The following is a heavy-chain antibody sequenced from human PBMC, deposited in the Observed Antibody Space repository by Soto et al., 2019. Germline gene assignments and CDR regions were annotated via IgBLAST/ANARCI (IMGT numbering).Heavy chain of an antibody. V-gene: IGHV1-18*01. D-gene: IGHD3-3*01. CDR3: ARGPLSYDFWSSYYSPQPPYFDY. CDR2: ISAYNGNT. Sequence: ASVKVSCKASGYTFTSYGISWVRQAPGQGLEWMGWISAYNGNTNYAQKLQGRVTMTTDTSTSTAYMELRSLRSDDTAVYYCARGPLSYDFWSSYYSPQPPYFDYWGQGTLVTVSS. CDR1: GYTFTSYG. J-gene: IGHJ4*02.